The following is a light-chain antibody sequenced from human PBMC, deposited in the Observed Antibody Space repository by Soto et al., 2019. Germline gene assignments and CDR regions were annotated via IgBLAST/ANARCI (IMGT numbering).Light chain of an antibody. CDR1: QSINNN. CDR3: LQYNNWPLT. CDR2: GAS. Sequence: EIVMTQSPATLSVSPGERATLSCRASQSINNNLAWYQQKPGQAPRLLIYGASARATGMPARFSGSGSGTEFTLTISNLQSEDFAVYYCLQYNNWPLTFGGGTKVEIK. J-gene: IGKJ4*01. V-gene: IGKV3-15*01.